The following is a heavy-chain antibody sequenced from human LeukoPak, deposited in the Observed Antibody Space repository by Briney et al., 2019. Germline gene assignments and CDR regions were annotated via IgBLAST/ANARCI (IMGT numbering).Heavy chain of an antibody. V-gene: IGHV3-21*01. CDR3: ARDYFYCGGDCFVDY. J-gene: IGHJ4*02. D-gene: IGHD2-21*02. CDR2: ISSGGRSI. CDR1: GFTFSSYG. Sequence: GGSLRLSCAASGFTFSSYGMTWVRQAPGEGLEWVSSISSGGRSIDLADSVKGRFTISRDNAKNSLYLQMNSLRAEDTAVYFCARDYFYCGGDCFVDYWGQGTLVTVSS.